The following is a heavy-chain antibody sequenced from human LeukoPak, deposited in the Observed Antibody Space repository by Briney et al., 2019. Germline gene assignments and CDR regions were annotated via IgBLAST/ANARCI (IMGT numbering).Heavy chain of an antibody. CDR2: IYYSGST. J-gene: IGHJ3*02. D-gene: IGHD4-23*01. V-gene: IGHV4-59*08. Sequence: SETLSLTCAVYGGSFSGYYWSWIRQPPGKGLEWIGYIYYSGSTNYNPSLKSRVTISVDTSKNQFSLKLSSVTAADTAVYYCARRGGNSLVDIWGQGTMVTVSS. CDR1: GGSFSGYY. CDR3: ARRGGNSLVDI.